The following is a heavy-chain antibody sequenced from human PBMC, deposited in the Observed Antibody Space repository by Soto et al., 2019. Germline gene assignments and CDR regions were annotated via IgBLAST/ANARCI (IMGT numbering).Heavy chain of an antibody. CDR2: ISWDSGNI. D-gene: IGHD2-2*01. V-gene: IGHV3-9*01. Sequence: EVQLVESGGGLVQPGRSLRLSCAASSFTFGDCAMHWVRQTPGKGLEWVSCISWDSGNIVYVDSVEGRFTISRDNAKNSLFLQMNSLRPEDTAFYYCTKGYTTSCFAHFDYWGQGALVTVSS. J-gene: IGHJ4*02. CDR1: SFTFGDCA. CDR3: TKGYTTSCFAHFDY.